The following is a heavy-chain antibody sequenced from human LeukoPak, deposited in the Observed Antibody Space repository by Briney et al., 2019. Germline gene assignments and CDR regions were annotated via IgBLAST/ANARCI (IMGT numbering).Heavy chain of an antibody. CDR1: GFTFSSFN. Sequence: GGSLRLSCAASGFTFSSFNMNWVRQAPGKGLEWVSYISSGSSSTYYADSVKGRFTISRDNAKNSLFLQMNSLRAEDTAMYYCARDRGHYFDYWGQGTLVTVSS. J-gene: IGHJ4*02. CDR2: ISSGSSST. V-gene: IGHV3-48*01. CDR3: ARDRGHYFDY.